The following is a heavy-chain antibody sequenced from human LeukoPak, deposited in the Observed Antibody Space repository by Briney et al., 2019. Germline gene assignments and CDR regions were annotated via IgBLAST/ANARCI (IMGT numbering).Heavy chain of an antibody. J-gene: IGHJ6*03. Sequence: PGGSLRLSCAASGFTFSSYSMNWVRQAPGKGLEWVSYISSSSSTIYYADSVKGRFTISRDNAKNSLYLQMNSPRAEDTAVYYCAREGGEEVIPPYYYYYYMDVWGKGTTVIVSS. CDR2: ISSSSSTI. CDR1: GFTFSSYS. V-gene: IGHV3-48*01. D-gene: IGHD1-26*01. CDR3: AREGGEEVIPPYYYYYYMDV.